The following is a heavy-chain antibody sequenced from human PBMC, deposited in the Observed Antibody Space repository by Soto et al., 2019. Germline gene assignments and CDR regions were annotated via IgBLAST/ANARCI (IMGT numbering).Heavy chain of an antibody. CDR1: GGSISSGDYY. J-gene: IGHJ4*02. Sequence: QVQLQESGPGLVKPSQTLSLTCTVSGGSISSGDYYWSWIRQPPGKGLEWIGYIYYSGSTYYNPSLKXRXPXSXXTSKNQFSLKLSSVTAADTAVYYCARAQGSGFLVSWGQGTLVTVSS. CDR3: ARAQGSGFLVS. D-gene: IGHD3-10*01. CDR2: IYYSGST. V-gene: IGHV4-30-4*01.